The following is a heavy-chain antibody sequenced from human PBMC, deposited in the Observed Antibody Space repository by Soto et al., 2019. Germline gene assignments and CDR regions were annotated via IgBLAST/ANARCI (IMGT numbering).Heavy chain of an antibody. D-gene: IGHD3-3*01. CDR1: GGSISSYY. Sequence: SETLSLTCTVSGGSISSYYWSWIRQPPGKGLEWIGYIYYSGSTNYNPSLKSRVTISVDTSKNQFSLKLSSVTAADTAVYYCAIHFADLDYYSYMDGRGKRTTDTCSS. J-gene: IGHJ6*03. CDR2: IYYSGST. V-gene: IGHV4-59*08. CDR3: AIHFADLDYYSYMDG.